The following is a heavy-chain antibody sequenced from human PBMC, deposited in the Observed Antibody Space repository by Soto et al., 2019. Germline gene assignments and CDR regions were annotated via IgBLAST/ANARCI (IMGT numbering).Heavy chain of an antibody. D-gene: IGHD1-26*01. V-gene: IGHV1-18*01. Sequence: QVQLVQSGAEVKKPGASVKVSCKASGYTFTSYGISWVRQAPGQGLEWMGWTSAYNGNTNYAQKIQGRVTMNTDTSTSTVYIELRSLRSDDTAVYYCARDPFLLGLVHWFDPWGQGTLVTVSS. CDR2: TSAYNGNT. CDR3: ARDPFLLGLVHWFDP. CDR1: GYTFTSYG. J-gene: IGHJ5*02.